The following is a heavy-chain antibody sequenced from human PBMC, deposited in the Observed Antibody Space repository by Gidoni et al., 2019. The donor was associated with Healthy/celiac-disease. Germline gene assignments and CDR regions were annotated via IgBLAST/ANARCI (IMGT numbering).Heavy chain of an antibody. Sequence: QVQLVQSGAEVKQPGASVKVSCKASGYTFTGSYMHWVRQAPGQGLEWMGWINPNSGGTNYAQKFQGRVTMTRDTSISTAYMELSRLRSDDTAVYYCARVAVPIVVVPAAIHFDYWGQGTLVTVSS. V-gene: IGHV1-2*02. CDR2: INPNSGGT. CDR1: GYTFTGSY. D-gene: IGHD2-2*01. J-gene: IGHJ4*02. CDR3: ARVAVPIVVVPAAIHFDY.